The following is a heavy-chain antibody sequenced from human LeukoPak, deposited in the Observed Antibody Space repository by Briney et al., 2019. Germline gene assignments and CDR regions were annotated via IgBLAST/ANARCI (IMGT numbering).Heavy chain of an antibody. V-gene: IGHV3-7*04. J-gene: IGHJ4*02. CDR1: GFTFGAAW. Sequence: PGGSLRLSCAASGFTFGAAWMNGARQTPGKGLEWVANMKVDGSQKYYVDSVKGRFSISRDNAKNSVYLQMNSLRAEDTAVYYCATDYYGSANYWGQGTLVTVSS. D-gene: IGHD3-10*01. CDR2: MKVDGSQK. CDR3: ATDYYGSANY.